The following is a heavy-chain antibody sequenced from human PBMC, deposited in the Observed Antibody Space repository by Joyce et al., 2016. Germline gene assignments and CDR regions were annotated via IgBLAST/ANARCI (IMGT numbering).Heavy chain of an antibody. D-gene: IGHD3-3*01. CDR3: ARLRYYDFWSGYSNYYFDY. Sequence: EVQLVQSGAEVKKPGESLKISCKGSGYSFTSYWIGWVRQMPGKGLEWMGIIYPGDTETRYSPSFQGQVTISADKSISTAYLQWSSLKASDTAMYYCARLRYYDFWSGYSNYYFDYWGQGTLVTVSS. J-gene: IGHJ4*02. CDR2: IYPGDTET. CDR1: GYSFTSYW. V-gene: IGHV5-51*01.